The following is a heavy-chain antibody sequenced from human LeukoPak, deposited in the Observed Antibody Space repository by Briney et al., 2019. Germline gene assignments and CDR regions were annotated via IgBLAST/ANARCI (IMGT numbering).Heavy chain of an antibody. Sequence: SETLSLTCTVSGGSISSGSYYCGWIRQPPGKGLEWIGSIYHSGNTYYNPSIKSRVTLSVDTSKNQFSLKLSSVTAADTAVYYCAGSNYDNWFDPWGQGTLVSVSS. CDR1: GGSISSGSYY. D-gene: IGHD3-10*01. V-gene: IGHV4-39*01. CDR3: AGSNYDNWFDP. J-gene: IGHJ5*02. CDR2: IYHSGNT.